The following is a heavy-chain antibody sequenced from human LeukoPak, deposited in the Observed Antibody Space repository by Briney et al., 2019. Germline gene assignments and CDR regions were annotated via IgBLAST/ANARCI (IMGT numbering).Heavy chain of an antibody. Sequence: GGSLRLSCAASGFTFSSYAMHWVRQAPGKGLEWVAVISYDGSNKYYADSVKGRFTISRDNSKNTLYLQMNSLRAEDTAVYYCARGGRRGYYYHYYMDVWGKGTTVTISS. D-gene: IGHD3-10*01. CDR2: ISYDGSNK. J-gene: IGHJ6*03. CDR1: GFTFSSYA. CDR3: ARGGRRGYYYHYYMDV. V-gene: IGHV3-30*14.